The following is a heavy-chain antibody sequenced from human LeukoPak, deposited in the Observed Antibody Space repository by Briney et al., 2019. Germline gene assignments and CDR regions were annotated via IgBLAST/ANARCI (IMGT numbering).Heavy chain of an antibody. D-gene: IGHD3-22*01. Sequence: SETLSLTCTVSGYSISSGYYWGWIRQPPGKGLEWIGSIYHSGSTYYNPSLKSRVTISVDTSKNQFSLKLSSVTAADTAVYYCARSSGDSSGYYYIDFDYWGQGTLVTVSS. CDR2: IYHSGST. CDR1: GYSISSGYY. CDR3: ARSSGDSSGYYYIDFDY. V-gene: IGHV4-38-2*02. J-gene: IGHJ4*02.